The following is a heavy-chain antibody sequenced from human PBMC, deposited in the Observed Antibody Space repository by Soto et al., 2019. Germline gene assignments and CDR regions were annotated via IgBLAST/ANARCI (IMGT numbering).Heavy chain of an antibody. V-gene: IGHV3-9*01. CDR2: ISWNSGSI. Sequence: GGSLRLSCAASGFTFDDYAMHWVRQAPGKGLEWVSGISWNSGSIGYADSVKGRFTISRDNAKNSLYLQMNSLRAEDTALYYCAKDIHTAMVSDAFDILGQGTMVTVSS. CDR3: AKDIHTAMVSDAFDI. CDR1: GFTFDDYA. D-gene: IGHD5-18*01. J-gene: IGHJ3*02.